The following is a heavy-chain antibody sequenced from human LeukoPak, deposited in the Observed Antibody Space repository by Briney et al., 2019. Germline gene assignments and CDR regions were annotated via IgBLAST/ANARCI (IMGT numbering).Heavy chain of an antibody. CDR3: ARERVGAEVW. V-gene: IGHV1-2*06. J-gene: IGHJ4*02. CDR1: GYTFTGYY. D-gene: IGHD1-26*01. CDR2: INPNSGGT. Sequence: ASVKVSCKASGYTFTGYYMHWVRQAPGQGLEWMGRINPNSGGTKYAQKFQCRVTMTRDTSSSTDHMELSRPRCATPAASFSARERVGAEVWWGQGTLVTVSS.